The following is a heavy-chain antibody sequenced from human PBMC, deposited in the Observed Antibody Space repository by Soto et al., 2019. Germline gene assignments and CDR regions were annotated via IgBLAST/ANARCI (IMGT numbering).Heavy chain of an antibody. CDR2: IHYSGST. CDR3: VKGGTSKFDP. V-gene: IGHV4-59*01. D-gene: IGHD1-26*01. J-gene: IGHJ5*02. Sequence: SETLSLTCTVSGGSISSFYCSWIRQPPGKGLEWIGYIHYSGSTKYNPSLKSRVSISVDTSKNQFSLKLSSVTAADTAVYYCVKGGTSKFDPWGQGTLVTVSS. CDR1: GGSISSFY.